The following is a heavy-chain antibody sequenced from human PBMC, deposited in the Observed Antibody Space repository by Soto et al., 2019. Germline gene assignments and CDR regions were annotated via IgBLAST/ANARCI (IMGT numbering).Heavy chain of an antibody. V-gene: IGHV5-10-1*01. CDR3: ATPLPPSGSSFFSWFDP. J-gene: IGHJ5*02. CDR1: GYSVTRKW. D-gene: IGHD1-26*01. CDR2: IHPTDSYT. Sequence: GESLKISCKASGYSVTRKWISWVRQMPGKGLEWMGRIHPTDSYTNYSPSFQGHVTISVDKSSSPAYVQWSSLKASDTAMSYCATPLPPSGSSFFSWFDPWGQGPLVTVPS.